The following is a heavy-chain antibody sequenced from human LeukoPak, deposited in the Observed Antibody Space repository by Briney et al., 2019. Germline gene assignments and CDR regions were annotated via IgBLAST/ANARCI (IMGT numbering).Heavy chain of an antibody. CDR3: ARVQLWFDP. CDR2: IYYSGST. Sequence: SETLSLTCTVSGGSISSSSYYWGWIRQPPGKGLEWIGNIYYSGSTYYNPSLKSRVTISVDTSKNQFSLKLSSVTAADTAVYYCARVQLWFDPWGQGTLVTVSS. V-gene: IGHV4-39*07. CDR1: GGSISSSSYY. J-gene: IGHJ5*02. D-gene: IGHD5-18*01.